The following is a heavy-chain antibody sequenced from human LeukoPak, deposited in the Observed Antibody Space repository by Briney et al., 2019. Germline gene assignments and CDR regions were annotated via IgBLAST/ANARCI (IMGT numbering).Heavy chain of an antibody. Sequence: PGGSLRLSCAASGFTFSSYSMNWVRQAPGEGLEWVSYISSSGSTIYNADSVKGRFAISRDNAKNSLFLQVDSLRAEDTAVYYCAKTRRPRGGYNYLPPDYWGQGTLVTVSS. J-gene: IGHJ4*02. CDR1: GFTFSSYS. V-gene: IGHV3-48*04. CDR2: ISSSGSTI. D-gene: IGHD5-24*01. CDR3: AKTRRPRGGYNYLPPDY.